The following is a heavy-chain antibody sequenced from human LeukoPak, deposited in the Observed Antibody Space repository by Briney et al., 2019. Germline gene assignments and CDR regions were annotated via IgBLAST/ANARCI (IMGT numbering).Heavy chain of an antibody. CDR3: ARVYDFWGYFDY. Sequence: SETLSLTCTVSGGSISSYYWSWTRQPPGKGLEWIGYIYYSGSTNYNPSLKSRVTISVDTSKNQFSLKLSSVTAADTAVYYCARVYDFWGYFDYWGQGTLVTVSS. D-gene: IGHD3-3*01. V-gene: IGHV4-59*01. CDR1: GGSISSYY. CDR2: IYYSGST. J-gene: IGHJ4*02.